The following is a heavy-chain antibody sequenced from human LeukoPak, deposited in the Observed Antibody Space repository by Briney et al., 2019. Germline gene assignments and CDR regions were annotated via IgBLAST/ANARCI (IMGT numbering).Heavy chain of an antibody. D-gene: IGHD4-23*01. CDR2: INPNSGCT. Sequence: SVTVSCKSSGYTFTGYYMHWVRQPPAQGLEGMGWINPNSGCTIYAQTFQRRVNIPRDTSISTAYIDVRPLRSHDTSVYYWARDVGRYYGGNSVLWPHAFDIWGQGTMVTVSS. CDR3: ARDVGRYYGGNSVLWPHAFDI. J-gene: IGHJ3*02. V-gene: IGHV1-2*02. CDR1: GYTFTGYY.